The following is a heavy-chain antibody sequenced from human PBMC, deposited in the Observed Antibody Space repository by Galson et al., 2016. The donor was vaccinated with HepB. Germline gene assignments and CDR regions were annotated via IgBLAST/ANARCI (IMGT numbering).Heavy chain of an antibody. D-gene: IGHD5-18*01. CDR3: AKVVDTISLLHFDY. CDR1: GFSFGNYA. Sequence: SLRLSCAASGFSFGNYAMSWVRQAPGKGLDWVSAITGSGGSTYYADSVKGRFTISRDNSKNTLYLRMTSLRAGDTAVYYCAKVVDTISLLHFDYWGQGTLVTVSS. CDR2: ITGSGGST. J-gene: IGHJ4*02. V-gene: IGHV3-23*01.